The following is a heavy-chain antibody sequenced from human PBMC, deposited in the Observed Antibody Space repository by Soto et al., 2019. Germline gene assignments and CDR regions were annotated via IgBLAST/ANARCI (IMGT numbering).Heavy chain of an antibody. V-gene: IGHV4-30-2*01. D-gene: IGHD2-21*02. Sequence: KSSETLSLTCAVSGGSISSGGYSWSWIRQPPGKGLEWIGYIYHSGSTYYNPSLKSRVTISVDRSKNQFSLKLSSVTAADTAVYYCARGLVGGDPDYWGQGTLVTVSS. CDR2: IYHSGST. J-gene: IGHJ4*02. CDR1: GGSISSGGYS. CDR3: ARGLVGGDPDY.